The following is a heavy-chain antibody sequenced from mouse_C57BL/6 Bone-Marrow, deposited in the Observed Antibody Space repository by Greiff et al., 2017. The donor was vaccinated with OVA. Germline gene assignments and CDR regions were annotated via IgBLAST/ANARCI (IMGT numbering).Heavy chain of an antibody. Sequence: VQLKESGGGLVKPGGSLKLSCAASGFTFSSYAMSWVRQTPEKRLEWVATISDGGSYTYYPDNVKGRFTISRDNAKNNLYLQMSHLKSEDTAMYYCARELMGYWGQGTSVTVSS. CDR2: ISDGGSYT. CDR3: ARELMGY. J-gene: IGHJ4*01. CDR1: GFTFSSYA. V-gene: IGHV5-4*01.